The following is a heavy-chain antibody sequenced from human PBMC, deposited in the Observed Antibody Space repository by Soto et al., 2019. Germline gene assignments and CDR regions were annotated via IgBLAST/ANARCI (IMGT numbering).Heavy chain of an antibody. V-gene: IGHV1-69*06. Sequence: SVKVSCKASGGTFSSYAISWVRQAPGQGLEWMGGIIPIFGTANYAQKFQGRVTITADKSTSTAYMELSSLRSEDTAVYYCARVVYYDSGGYYSDWGQGTLVTVSS. J-gene: IGHJ4*02. CDR3: ARVVYYDSGGYYSD. CDR2: IIPIFGTA. CDR1: GGTFSSYA. D-gene: IGHD3-22*01.